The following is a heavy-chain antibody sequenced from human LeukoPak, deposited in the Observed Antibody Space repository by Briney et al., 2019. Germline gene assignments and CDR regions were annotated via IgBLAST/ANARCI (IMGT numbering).Heavy chain of an antibody. Sequence: GGSLRLSCAASGFTFSSYGMHWVRQAPGKGLEWVAVISYDGSNKYYADSVKGRFTISRDNSKNTLYLQMNSLRAEDTAVYYCAKGSDSGYDFDYWGQGTLVTVSS. J-gene: IGHJ4*02. CDR2: ISYDGSNK. CDR1: GFTFSSYG. CDR3: AKGSDSGYDFDY. D-gene: IGHD5-12*01. V-gene: IGHV3-30*18.